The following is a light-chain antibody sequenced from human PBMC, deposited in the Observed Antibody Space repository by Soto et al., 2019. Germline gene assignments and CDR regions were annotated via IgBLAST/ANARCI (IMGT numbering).Light chain of an antibody. CDR2: DVS. J-gene: IGLJ2*01. Sequence: QSALTQPASVSGSPGQSITISCTGTSSDVDGYNYVSWYQQHPGKAPKLMIYDVSNRPSGVSNRFSGSKSGNTASLTISGLQAEDEADYYCSSYTSSGTLVVFGGGTQLTVL. CDR3: SSYTSSGTLVV. V-gene: IGLV2-14*01. CDR1: SSDVDGYNY.